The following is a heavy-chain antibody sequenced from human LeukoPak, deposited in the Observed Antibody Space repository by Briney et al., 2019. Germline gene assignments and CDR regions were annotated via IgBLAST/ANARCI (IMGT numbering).Heavy chain of an antibody. J-gene: IGHJ4*02. CDR2: IIPIFGTA. D-gene: IGHD6-19*01. Sequence: SVEVSCKASGGTFSSYAISWERQAPGQGLEWMGGIIPIFGTANYAQKFQGRVTITADESTSTAYMELSSLRSEDTAVYYCARVRGIAVAGRGYFDYWGQGTLVTVSS. CDR1: GGTFSSYA. CDR3: ARVRGIAVAGRGYFDY. V-gene: IGHV1-69*13.